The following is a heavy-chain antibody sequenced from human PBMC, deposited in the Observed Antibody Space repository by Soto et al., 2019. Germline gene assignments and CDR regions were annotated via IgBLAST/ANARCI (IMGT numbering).Heavy chain of an antibody. Sequence: GAPVKVSSKXSGGSFRTYTTSWVRQAPGQGLEWVGGIIPISGTGQFAHKLRDRVTITADESKSTASKELTNLISEDTAVYYSTRARGGTRLYYAMAVWDQVPTVTVS. D-gene: IGHD1-26*01. CDR1: GGSFRTYT. J-gene: IGHJ6*02. V-gene: IGHV1-69*13. CDR3: TRARGGTRLYYAMAV. CDR2: IIPISGTG.